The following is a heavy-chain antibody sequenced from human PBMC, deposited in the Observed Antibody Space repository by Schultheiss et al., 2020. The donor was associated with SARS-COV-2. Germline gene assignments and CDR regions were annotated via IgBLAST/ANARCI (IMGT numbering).Heavy chain of an antibody. V-gene: IGHV4-59*01. J-gene: IGHJ4*02. D-gene: IGHD4-23*01. CDR1: GGSISSYY. CDR3: AKDPWRGPTTVVTPFDY. Sequence: SETLSLTCTVSGGSISSYYWSWIRQPPGKGLEWIGYIYYSGSTYYNPSLKSLVTISVDTSKNQFSLKLSSVTAADTAVYYCAKDPWRGPTTVVTPFDYWGQGTLVTVSS. CDR2: IYYSGST.